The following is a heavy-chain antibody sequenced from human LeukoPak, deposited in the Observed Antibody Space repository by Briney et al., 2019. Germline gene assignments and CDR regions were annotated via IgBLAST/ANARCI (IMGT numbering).Heavy chain of an antibody. D-gene: IGHD5-12*01. CDR1: GDTFTGYY. J-gene: IGHJ4*02. CDR3: ARDKYTGYETFDY. CDR2: INPNNGGT. Sequence: ASVKVSCQASGDTFTGYYIHWVRQAPGQGLEWMGWINPNNGGTNYAQKFQGRVTMTRDTSISTAHMELNRLTSDDTAVYYCARDKYTGYETFDYWGQGTPVTVSS. V-gene: IGHV1-2*02.